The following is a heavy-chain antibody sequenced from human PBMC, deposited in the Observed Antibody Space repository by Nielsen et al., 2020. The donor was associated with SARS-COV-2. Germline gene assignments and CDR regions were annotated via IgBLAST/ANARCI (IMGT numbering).Heavy chain of an antibody. Sequence: SETLSLTCTVSGGSINSGDYYWNWVRQPPGKGLEWIGYIYYSGTTYYNPSHESRATISVATSKSQFSLKLRSVTAADTAVYYCARAPWSYVRVPAAWGNWFDPWGQGTLVTVSS. D-gene: IGHD2-2*01. CDR2: IYYSGTT. CDR3: ARAPWSYVRVPAAWGNWFDP. V-gene: IGHV4-30-4*01. CDR1: GGSINSGDYY. J-gene: IGHJ5*02.